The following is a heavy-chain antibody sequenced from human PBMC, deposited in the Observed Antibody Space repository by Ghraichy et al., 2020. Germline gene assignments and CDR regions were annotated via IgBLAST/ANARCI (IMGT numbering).Heavy chain of an antibody. J-gene: IGHJ4*02. CDR2: ISGSGGST. Sequence: GGSLRLSCAAPGFTFSSYAMSWVRQAPGKGLEWVSAISGSGGSTYYADSVKGRFTISRDNSKNTLYLQMNSLRAEDTAVYYCAAQYSSSWYSVDYWGQGTLVTVSS. CDR1: GFTFSSYA. V-gene: IGHV3-23*01. D-gene: IGHD6-13*01. CDR3: AAQYSSSWYSVDY.